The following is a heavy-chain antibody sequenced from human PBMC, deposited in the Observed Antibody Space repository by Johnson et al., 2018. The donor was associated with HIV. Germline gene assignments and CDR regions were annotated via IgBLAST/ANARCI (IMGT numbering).Heavy chain of an antibody. CDR1: GFTFSSYA. CDR2: ISGSGGST. Sequence: MLLVESGGGLVQPGGSLRLSCAASGFTFSSYAMSWVRQAPGKGLEWVSAISGSGGSTYYADSVKGRFTISRDKSKNTLYLQMNSLTAADTAVYYCVREHRADESFDLWGQGTMVTVSS. D-gene: IGHD1-14*01. CDR3: VREHRADESFDL. V-gene: IGHV3-23*04. J-gene: IGHJ3*01.